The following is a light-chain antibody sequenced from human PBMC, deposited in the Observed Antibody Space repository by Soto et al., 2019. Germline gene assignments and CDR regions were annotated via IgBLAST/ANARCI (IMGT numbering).Light chain of an antibody. CDR2: EVS. CDR1: SSDVGGYDY. J-gene: IGLJ2*01. V-gene: IGLV2-14*01. CDR3: SSYRNSDSLVV. Sequence: QSALTQPASVSGSPGQSITISCTGTSSDVGGYDYVSWYQQHPGKAPKLIIYEVSNRPSGVSHRFSGSKSGDTASLTISGLQGEDESDYFCSSYRNSDSLVVFGGGTKVTVL.